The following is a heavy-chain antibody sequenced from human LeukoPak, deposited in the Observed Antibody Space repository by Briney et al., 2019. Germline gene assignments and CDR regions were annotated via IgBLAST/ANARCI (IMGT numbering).Heavy chain of an antibody. CDR2: ISGSGGAT. CDR3: AKEGGRYYDSSGNY. V-gene: IGHV3-23*01. D-gene: IGHD3-22*01. CDR1: GFTFSSYA. J-gene: IGHJ4*02. Sequence: GGSLRLSCAASGFTFSSYAMSWVRQAPGKGLEWVPAISGSGGATYYADSVKGRFTISRDNSKNTLYLQMNSLRAEDTAVFYCAKEGGRYYDSSGNYWGQGALVTVSS.